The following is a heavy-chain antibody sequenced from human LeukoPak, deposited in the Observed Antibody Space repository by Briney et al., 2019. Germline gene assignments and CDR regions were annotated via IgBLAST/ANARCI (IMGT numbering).Heavy chain of an antibody. Sequence: SVKVSCKASGNTFSSYAISWVRQAPGQGLEWMGGIIPIFGTPNYAQKFQGRVTITADESTSTAYMELSSLRSEDTAVYYCTRVSLWIGSAFDIWGQGTMVTVSS. V-gene: IGHV1-69*13. D-gene: IGHD3-10*01. CDR1: GNTFSSYA. J-gene: IGHJ3*02. CDR3: TRVSLWIGSAFDI. CDR2: IIPIFGTP.